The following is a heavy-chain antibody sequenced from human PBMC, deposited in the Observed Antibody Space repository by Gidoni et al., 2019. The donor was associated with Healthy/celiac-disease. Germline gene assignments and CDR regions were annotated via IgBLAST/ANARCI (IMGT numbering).Heavy chain of an antibody. D-gene: IGHD6-6*01. CDR1: GGSISSSSYY. CDR2: IYYSGST. CDR3: ARAIPQQLVPRRDWFDP. Sequence: QLQLQESGPGLVKPSETLSLTCTVSGGSISSSSYYWGWFRQPPGKGLEWIGNIYYSGSTYYNPSLKSRVTISVDTSKNQFSLNLNSVTAADTAVYYCARAIPQQLVPRRDWFDPWGQGTLVTVSS. J-gene: IGHJ5*02. V-gene: IGHV4-39*01.